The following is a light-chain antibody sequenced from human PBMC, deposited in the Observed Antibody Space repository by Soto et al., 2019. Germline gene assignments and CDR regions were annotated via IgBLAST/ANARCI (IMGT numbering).Light chain of an antibody. CDR3: TVWDDSLRGRL. CDR1: SSNIESNY. CDR2: RNN. Sequence: HSVLTQPPSASGTPGQRVTISCSGSSSNIESNYVYWYQQLPGTAPRLLIYRNNQRPSGVPDRFSGSKSGTSASLAISALRSEDEADYYCTVWDDSLRGRLFGGGTQLTVL. J-gene: IGLJ2*01. V-gene: IGLV1-47*01.